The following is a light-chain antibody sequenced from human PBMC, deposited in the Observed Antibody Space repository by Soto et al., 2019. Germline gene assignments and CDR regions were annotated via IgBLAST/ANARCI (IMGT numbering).Light chain of an antibody. CDR3: QSYDSDNYVV. CDR2: GGN. Sequence: NFMLTQPHSVSESPGKTEVISCTRSRGSFASDSVQWYQQRPGSAPTTVIFGGNQRPSGVSDRFSASIDSSSNSASLTISGLQTEDEADYYCQSYDSDNYVVFGGGTKVTVL. V-gene: IGLV6-57*04. J-gene: IGLJ2*01. CDR1: RGSFASDS.